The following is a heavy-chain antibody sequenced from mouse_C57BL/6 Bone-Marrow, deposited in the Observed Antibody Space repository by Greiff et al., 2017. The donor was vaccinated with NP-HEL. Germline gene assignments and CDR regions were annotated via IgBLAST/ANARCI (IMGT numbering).Heavy chain of an antibody. D-gene: IGHD2-3*01. J-gene: IGHJ4*01. CDR1: GFSLTSYG. Sequence: VQRVESGPGLVQPSQSLSITCTVSGFSLTSYGVHWVRQSPGKGLEWLGVIWRGGSTDYNAAFMSRLSITKDNSKSQVFFKLNSLQADDTAIYYCAKDDGYYVNYAMDYWGQGTSVTVSS. V-gene: IGHV2-5*01. CDR3: AKDDGYYVNYAMDY. CDR2: IWRGGST.